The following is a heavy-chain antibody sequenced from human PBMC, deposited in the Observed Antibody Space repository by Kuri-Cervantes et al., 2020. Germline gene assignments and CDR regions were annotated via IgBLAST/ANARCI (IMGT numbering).Heavy chain of an antibody. D-gene: IGHD3-22*01. Sequence: GESLKISCAASGFTFSSYAMHWVRQAPGKGLERVAVISYDGSNKYYADSVKGRFTISRDNSKNSLYLQMNSLRAEDTAVYYCARDQYYYDSSGYYWVPDAFDIWGQGTMVTVSS. CDR1: GFTFSSYA. CDR2: ISYDGSNK. V-gene: IGHV3-30-3*01. CDR3: ARDQYYYDSSGYYWVPDAFDI. J-gene: IGHJ3*02.